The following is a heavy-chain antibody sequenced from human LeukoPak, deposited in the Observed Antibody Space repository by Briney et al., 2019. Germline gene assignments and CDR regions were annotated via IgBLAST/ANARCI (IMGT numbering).Heavy chain of an antibody. CDR3: AREQCLSTYCFNWFDP. Sequence: ASVKASCKASGGAFSSYTINWVRQAPGQGLEWMGGIIPIFGTANYAQKFQGRVTITADESTSTAYMELSSLRSEDTAVYYCAREQCLSTYCFNWFDPWGQGTLVTVSS. CDR2: IIPIFGTA. CDR1: GGAFSSYT. D-gene: IGHD2-2*01. V-gene: IGHV1-69*13. J-gene: IGHJ5*02.